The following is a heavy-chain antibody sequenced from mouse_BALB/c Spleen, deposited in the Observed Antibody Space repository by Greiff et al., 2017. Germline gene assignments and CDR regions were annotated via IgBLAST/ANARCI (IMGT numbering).Heavy chain of an antibody. CDR1: GFTFSNYW. CDR2: IRLKSNNYAT. Sequence: EVQVVESGGGLVQPGGSMKLSCVASGFTFSNYWMNWVRQSPEKGLEWVAEIRLKSNNYATHYAESVKGRFTISRDDSKSSVYLQMNNLRAEDTGIYYCTGDDYDYAMDYWGQGTSVTVSS. CDR3: TGDDYDYAMDY. V-gene: IGHV6-6*02. D-gene: IGHD2-4*01. J-gene: IGHJ4*01.